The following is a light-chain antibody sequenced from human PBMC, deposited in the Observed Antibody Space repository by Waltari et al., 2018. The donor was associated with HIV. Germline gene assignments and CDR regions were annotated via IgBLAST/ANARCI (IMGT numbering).Light chain of an antibody. CDR2: SAS. CDR1: QDIRHY. Sequence: DFQMTQSPSSLSPSVGERVTITCRPSQDIRHYVAWYQQKSGRVPKLLIHSASTLQSGVPSRFSGTGSGTEFTLTISSLQPDDVATYYCQKYNSVVSFGGGTKVEL. J-gene: IGKJ4*01. CDR3: QKYNSVVS. V-gene: IGKV1-27*01.